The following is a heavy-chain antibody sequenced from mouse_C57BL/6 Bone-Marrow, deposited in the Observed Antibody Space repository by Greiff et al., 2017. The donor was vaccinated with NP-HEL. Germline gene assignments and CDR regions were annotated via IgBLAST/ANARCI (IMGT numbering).Heavy chain of an antibody. V-gene: IGHV5-12*01. CDR1: GFTFSDYY. CDR2: ISNGGGST. J-gene: IGHJ1*03. CDR3: ARHRAWLGWYFDV. Sequence: EVQGVESGGGLVQPGGSLKLSCAASGFTFSDYYMSWVRQTPEKRLEWVAYISNGGGSTYYPDTVKGRFTISRDTANNPLYLQMSRLKAEDTAMYYCARHRAWLGWYFDVWGTGTTVTVSS. D-gene: IGHD2-2*01.